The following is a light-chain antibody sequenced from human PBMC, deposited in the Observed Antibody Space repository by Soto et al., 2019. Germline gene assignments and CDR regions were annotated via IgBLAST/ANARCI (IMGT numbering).Light chain of an antibody. J-gene: IGKJ1*01. V-gene: IGKV3-20*01. CDR2: SAT. CDR3: QHYGSSPLWA. CDR1: QSVSSIY. Sequence: EIVLTKSPGTLSLAPGERATLACRASQSVSSIYLAWYQQKPGQAPRLLIYSATSRATDIPARFSGSGSGTDFTLTISRLEHEDFAVYYCQHYGSSPLWAFGQGTTVEIK.